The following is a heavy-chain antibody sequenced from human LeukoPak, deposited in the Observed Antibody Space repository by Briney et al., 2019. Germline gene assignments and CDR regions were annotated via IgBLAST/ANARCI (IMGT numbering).Heavy chain of an antibody. Sequence: PGGSLTLSCAASGFTFSSYGMHWLRQAPGKGLEWVAFIRYDGSNKYYADSVKGRFTIPRDNSKNTLYLQMNSLRAEDTAVYYCAKAAALSGSYLYYFDYWGQGTLVTVSS. CDR3: AKAAALSGSYLYYFDY. CDR2: IRYDGSNK. CDR1: GFTFSSYG. J-gene: IGHJ4*02. D-gene: IGHD1-26*01. V-gene: IGHV3-30*02.